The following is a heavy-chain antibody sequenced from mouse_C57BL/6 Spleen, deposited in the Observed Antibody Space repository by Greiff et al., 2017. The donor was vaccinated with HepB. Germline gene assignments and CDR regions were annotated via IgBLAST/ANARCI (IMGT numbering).Heavy chain of an antibody. V-gene: IGHV5-6*01. CDR3: ARRVPGAY. CDR2: ISSGGSYT. Sequence: EVQRVESGGDLVKPGGSLKLSCAASGFTFSSYGMSWVRQTPDKRLEWVATISSGGSYTYYPDSVKGRFTISRDNAKNTLYLQMSSLKSEDTAMYYCARRVPGAYWGQGTLVTVSA. D-gene: IGHD2-14*01. J-gene: IGHJ3*01. CDR1: GFTFSSYG.